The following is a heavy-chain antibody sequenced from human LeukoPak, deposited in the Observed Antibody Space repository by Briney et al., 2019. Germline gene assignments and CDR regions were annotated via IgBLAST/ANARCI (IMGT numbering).Heavy chain of an antibody. J-gene: IGHJ4*02. V-gene: IGHV3-30*18. CDR1: GFTFSSYG. CDR3: AKAPTPYYDILTPLDY. D-gene: IGHD3-9*01. CDR2: ISYDGSNK. Sequence: TGGSLRLSCAASGFTFSSYGMHWVRQAPGKVLEWVAVISYDGSNKYYADSVKGRFTISRDNSKNTLYLQMNSLRAEDTAVYYCAKAPTPYYDILTPLDYWGQGTLVTVSS.